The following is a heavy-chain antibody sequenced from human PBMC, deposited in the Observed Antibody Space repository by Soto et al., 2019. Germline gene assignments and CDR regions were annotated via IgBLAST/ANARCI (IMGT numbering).Heavy chain of an antibody. CDR1: GGSISSGGFF. Sequence: LSLTCTVSGGSISSGGFFWGWVRPHPGKGLEWIGYIYYSGSTYYNPSLKSRVTISVDTSKNQFSLKLSSVTAADTAVYYCARVMTTVTTGVEDYFDYWGQGTLVTVS. CDR3: ARVMTTVTTGVEDYFDY. J-gene: IGHJ4*02. V-gene: IGHV4-31*03. D-gene: IGHD4-17*01. CDR2: IYYSGST.